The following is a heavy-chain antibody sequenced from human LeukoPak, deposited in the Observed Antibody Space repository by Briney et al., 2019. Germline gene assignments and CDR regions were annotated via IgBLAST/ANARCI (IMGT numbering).Heavy chain of an antibody. J-gene: IGHJ4*02. CDR1: GGSFSGYY. D-gene: IGHD6-13*01. CDR2: INHSGST. V-gene: IGHV4-34*01. CDR3: ARAYSSWYGW. Sequence: PSETLSLTCAASGGSFSGYYWSWIRQPPGKGLEWIGEINHSGSTNYNPSLKSRVTISVDTSKNQFSLKLSSVTAADTAVYYCARAYSSWYGWWGQGTLVTVSS.